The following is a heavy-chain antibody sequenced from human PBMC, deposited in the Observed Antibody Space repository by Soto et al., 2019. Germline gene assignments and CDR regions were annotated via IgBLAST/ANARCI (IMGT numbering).Heavy chain of an antibody. CDR3: AKKDDSSGYYYGGFDY. Sequence: GGSLRLSCAASGFTFSSYAMIWVRQAPGKGLEWVSAISGSGGSTYYADSVKGRFTISRDNSKNTLYLQMNSLRAEDTAVYYCAKKDDSSGYYYGGFDYWGQGTLVTVSS. J-gene: IGHJ4*02. CDR1: GFTFSSYA. D-gene: IGHD3-22*01. CDR2: ISGSGGST. V-gene: IGHV3-23*01.